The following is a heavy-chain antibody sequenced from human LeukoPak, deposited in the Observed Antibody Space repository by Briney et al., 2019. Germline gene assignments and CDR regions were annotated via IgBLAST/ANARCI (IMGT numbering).Heavy chain of an antibody. CDR1: GYSFTSYW. V-gene: IGHV5-51*01. D-gene: IGHD2-2*01. J-gene: IGHJ3*02. CDR3: ARVPSGTHDAFDI. CDR2: IYPGDSDT. Sequence: GESLKTSCSGSGYSFTSYWLGLVRQRPGKGPGLGGIIYPGDSDTRYSPSFQSQVTISADKSISTAYLQWRSLKASDTAMYYCARVPSGTHDAFDIWGEGTMVTVSS.